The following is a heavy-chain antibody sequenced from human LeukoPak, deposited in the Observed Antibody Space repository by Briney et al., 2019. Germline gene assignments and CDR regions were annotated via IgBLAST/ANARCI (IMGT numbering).Heavy chain of an antibody. V-gene: IGHV3-23*01. CDR3: AKILWVYGDPFDY. CDR2: ISGSGGST. Sequence: PGGSLRLSCAASGFTFSSYWMSWVRQAPGKGLEWVSAISGSGGSTYYADSVKGRFTISRDNSKNTLYLQMNSLRAEDTAVYYCAKILWVYGDPFDYWGQGTLVTVSS. J-gene: IGHJ4*02. D-gene: IGHD4-17*01. CDR1: GFTFSSYW.